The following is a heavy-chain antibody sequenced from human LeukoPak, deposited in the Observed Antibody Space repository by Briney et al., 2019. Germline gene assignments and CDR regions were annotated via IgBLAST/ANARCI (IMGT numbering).Heavy chain of an antibody. CDR2: IYTSGST. J-gene: IGHJ5*02. D-gene: IGHD3-22*01. Sequence: SETLSLTCTVSGASISSGSYYWSWIRQPAGKGLEWIGRIYTSGSTNYNPSLKSRVTISVDTSKNQFSLKLSSVTAADTAVYYCARSLIVVVWFDPWGQGTLVTVSS. CDR1: GASISSGSYY. CDR3: ARSLIVVVWFDP. V-gene: IGHV4-61*02.